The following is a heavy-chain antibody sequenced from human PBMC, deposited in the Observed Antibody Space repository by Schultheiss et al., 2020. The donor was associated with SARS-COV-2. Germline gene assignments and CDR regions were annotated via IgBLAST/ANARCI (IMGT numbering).Heavy chain of an antibody. CDR2: IYYSGST. CDR3: ARDARYGFRGRSERGMDV. D-gene: IGHD5-24*01. J-gene: IGHJ6*02. V-gene: IGHV4-59*01. Sequence: SQTLSLTCTVSGGSISSYYWSWIRQPPGKGLEWIGYIYYSGSTNYNPSLKSRVTISVDTSKNQFSLKLSSVTAADTAVYYCARDARYGFRGRSERGMDVWGQGTTVTVFS. CDR1: GGSISSYY.